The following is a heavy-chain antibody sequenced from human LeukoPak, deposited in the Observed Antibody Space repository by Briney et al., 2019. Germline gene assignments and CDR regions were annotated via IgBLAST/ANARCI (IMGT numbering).Heavy chain of an antibody. CDR3: ARGVDTPFTRGMDY. J-gene: IGHJ4*02. D-gene: IGHD3-10*01. Sequence: SQTLSLTCALSGDSVSSNTAAWTWVRQSPSRGLEWLVRTYYRSKWYSEYAVSVRSRISINPDTSTNQFSLHLTSVTPEDTAVYYCARGVDTPFTRGMDYWGQGTLVTVSS. V-gene: IGHV6-1*01. CDR1: GDSVSSNTAA. CDR2: TYYRSKWYS.